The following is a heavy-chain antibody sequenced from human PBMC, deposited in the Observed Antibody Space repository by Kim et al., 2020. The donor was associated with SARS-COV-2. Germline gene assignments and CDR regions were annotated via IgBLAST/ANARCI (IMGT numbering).Heavy chain of an antibody. D-gene: IGHD3-10*01. CDR3: RCNMDRVDP. Sequence: GGSLRLSCAASGFTFSSYWMSWVRQAPGKGLEWVATIKEDGSEKYHVDSVKGRFTVSRDNAKNSLYLQMNSLRAEDTAIYYCRCNMDRVDPWGQGTLVIVSS. CDR2: IKEDGSEK. J-gene: IGHJ5*02. V-gene: IGHV3-7*01. CDR1: GFTFSSYW.